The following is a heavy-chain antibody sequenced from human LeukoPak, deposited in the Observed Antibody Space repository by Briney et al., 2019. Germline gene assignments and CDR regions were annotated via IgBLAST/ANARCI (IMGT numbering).Heavy chain of an antibody. D-gene: IGHD3-22*01. J-gene: IGHJ4*02. CDR3: ARIYYDSSGYRLFDY. CDR1: GFTFSSYW. V-gene: IGHV3-7*02. Sequence: GGSLRLSCAASGFTFSSYWMSWVRQAPGKGLEWVANIKQDGSDKYYVDSVKGRFTISRDNAKNSLYLQMNSLRAEDTAVYYCARIYYDSSGYRLFDYWGKGTLVTVSS. CDR2: IKQDGSDK.